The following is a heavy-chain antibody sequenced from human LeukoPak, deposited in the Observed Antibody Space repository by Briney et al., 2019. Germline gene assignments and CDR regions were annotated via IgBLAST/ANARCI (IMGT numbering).Heavy chain of an antibody. CDR1: GYMFTGYY. CDR3: ARNRGGDHYFDY. CDR2: INPDTGRT. J-gene: IGHJ4*02. V-gene: IGHV1-2*02. D-gene: IGHD2-21*02. Sequence: ASVKVSCKASGYMFTGYYMHWLRQAPGQGLECMGRINPDTGRTNYAQNFQGRITMTRETSISTAYMELSRLRSDATAVYYCARNRGGDHYFDYWGQGTLVTVSS.